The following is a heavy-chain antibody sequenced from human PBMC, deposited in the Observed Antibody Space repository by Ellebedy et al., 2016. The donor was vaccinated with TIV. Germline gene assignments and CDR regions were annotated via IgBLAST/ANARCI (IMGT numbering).Heavy chain of an antibody. Sequence: SCKASGGTFSRYAMHWVRPAPGKGLEWVAVISYDGSNKYYADSVQGRFTISRDNSKNTLYLQMNSLRAEDTAVYYCARSKDSYGYELVDYWGQGNQVTVSS. V-gene: IGHV3-30*01. J-gene: IGHJ4*02. CDR1: GGTFSRYA. CDR3: ARSKDSYGYELVDY. D-gene: IGHD5-18*01. CDR2: ISYDGSNK.